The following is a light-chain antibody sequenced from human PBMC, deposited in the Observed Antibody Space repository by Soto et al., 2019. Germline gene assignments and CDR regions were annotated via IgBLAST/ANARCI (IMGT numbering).Light chain of an antibody. CDR2: AAS. Sequence: DIQMTQSPSSLSASVGDRVTITCRASQGISNYLAWYQQKPGKVPKLLIYAASTLHSGVPSRFSSSGSGTDFTLTISSLQPEAVATYYYQKYNSAHRTFGHGTKVEIK. J-gene: IGKJ1*01. CDR1: QGISNY. V-gene: IGKV1-27*01. CDR3: QKYNSAHRT.